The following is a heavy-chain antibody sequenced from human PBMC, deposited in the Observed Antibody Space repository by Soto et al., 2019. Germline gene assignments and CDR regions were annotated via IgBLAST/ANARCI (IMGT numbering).Heavy chain of an antibody. D-gene: IGHD3-22*01. CDR1: GFSLSSTGEG. V-gene: IGHV2-5*01. Sequence: XGPTLGTPRQTLTLSCVFSGFSLSSTGEGVAWIRQPPGKALEWLALIYWNDDNRYSPSLKSRLTVTKDTSKNRVVLTMTNIDPVDTATYFCAHRSSLTLYGTSGYIFDYWGQSLLVTVSS. CDR3: AHRSSLTLYGTSGYIFDY. J-gene: IGHJ4*02. CDR2: IYWNDDN.